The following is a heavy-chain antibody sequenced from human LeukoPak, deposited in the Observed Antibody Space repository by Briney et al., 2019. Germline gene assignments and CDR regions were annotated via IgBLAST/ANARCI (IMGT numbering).Heavy chain of an antibody. CDR2: ICYTGST. V-gene: IGHV4-59*11. CDR3: ARDPSYYGSGRVRWFDP. Sequence: SETLSLTCAVSGVSISSHCWGWIRQPPGKGLEWIASICYTGSTEYSPSLKSRVTMSVDTSKNQFSLRLMSVTAADTAVYFCARDPSYYGSGRVRWFDPWGQGTLVGVSS. D-gene: IGHD3-10*01. J-gene: IGHJ5*02. CDR1: GVSISSHC.